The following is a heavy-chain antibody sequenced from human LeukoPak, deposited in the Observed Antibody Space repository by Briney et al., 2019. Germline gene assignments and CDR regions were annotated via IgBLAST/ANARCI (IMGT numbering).Heavy chain of an antibody. Sequence: RTGGSLRLSCAASGFTFSSYSMNWVRQAPGKGLEWVSYISSSSSTIYYADSVKGRFTISRDNAKNSLYLQMNSLRAEDTAVYYCARESDEYYFDYWGQGTLVTVSS. CDR3: ARESDEYYFDY. CDR1: GFTFSSYS. V-gene: IGHV3-48*01. J-gene: IGHJ4*02. CDR2: ISSSSSTI. D-gene: IGHD2-21*02.